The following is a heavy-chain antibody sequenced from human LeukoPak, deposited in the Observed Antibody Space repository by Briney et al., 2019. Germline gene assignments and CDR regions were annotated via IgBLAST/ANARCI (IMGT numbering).Heavy chain of an antibody. J-gene: IGHJ4*02. CDR1: GGSFSGYY. CDR3: ARGSTLDY. V-gene: IGHV4-34*01. D-gene: IGHD6-13*01. CDR2: INHSGST. Sequence: TETQSLTCAVYGGSFSGYYWSWIRQPPGKGLEWIGEINHSGSTNYNPSLKSRVTISVDTSKNQFSLKLSSVTAADMAVYYCARGSTLDYWGQGTLVTVSS.